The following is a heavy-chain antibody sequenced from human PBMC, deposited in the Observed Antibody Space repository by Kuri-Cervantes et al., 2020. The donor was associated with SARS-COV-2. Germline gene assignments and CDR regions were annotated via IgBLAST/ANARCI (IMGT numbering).Heavy chain of an antibody. CDR1: GYTLTELS. J-gene: IGHJ3*02. Sequence: ASVKVSCKVSGYTLTELSMHWVRQAPGKGLEWMGGFDPEDGETIYAQKFQGRVTMTRDASISTAYMELSRLRSDDTAVYYCARSIDTDFWSGYLTPGPHDAFDIWGQGTMVTVSS. D-gene: IGHD3-3*01. CDR3: ARSIDTDFWSGYLTPGPHDAFDI. CDR2: FDPEDGET. V-gene: IGHV1-24*01.